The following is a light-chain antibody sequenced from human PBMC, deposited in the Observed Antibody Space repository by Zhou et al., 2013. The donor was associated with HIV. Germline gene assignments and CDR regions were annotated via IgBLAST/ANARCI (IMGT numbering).Light chain of an antibody. CDR2: AAS. J-gene: IGKJ5*01. CDR3: QQYGSSPIT. Sequence: EIVLTQSPGTLSLSPGERATLSCRASQWVSSSFVAWYQQKRGQAPRLLIYAASNRASGIPDRFSGSGSGTDFTLTISRLEPEDYAVYYCQQYGSSPITFGQGTRLEIK. V-gene: IGKV3-20*01. CDR1: QWVSSSF.